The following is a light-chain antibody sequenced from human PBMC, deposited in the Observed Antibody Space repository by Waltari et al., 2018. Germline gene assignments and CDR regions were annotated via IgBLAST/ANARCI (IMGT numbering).Light chain of an antibody. Sequence: QSPLTPPPSLSGSPAKSVPPPCTGTTRHVGGIKDVPWHQQHPGKPPKLIIFDVSERPSGVPDRFSGSKSGNTASLTISGLQAEDEADYYCCSYAGGYTMAVGGGTKLTVL. CDR3: CSYAGGYTMA. CDR1: TRHVGGIKD. V-gene: IGLV2-11*01. J-gene: IGLJ2*01. CDR2: DVS.